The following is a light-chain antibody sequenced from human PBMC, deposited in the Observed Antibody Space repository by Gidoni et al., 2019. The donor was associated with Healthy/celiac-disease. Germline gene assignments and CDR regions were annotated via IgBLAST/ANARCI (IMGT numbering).Light chain of an antibody. J-gene: IGKJ4*01. CDR3: QQLNSYPPEVT. CDR1: QGISSY. Sequence: DIQLTQSPSFLSASVGDRVTITCRASQGISSYLAWYQQKPGKAPKLLIYAASTLQSGVPSRFSGSGSGTEFTLTISSLQPEDFATYYCQQLNSYPPEVTFGGXTKVEIK. V-gene: IGKV1-9*01. CDR2: AAS.